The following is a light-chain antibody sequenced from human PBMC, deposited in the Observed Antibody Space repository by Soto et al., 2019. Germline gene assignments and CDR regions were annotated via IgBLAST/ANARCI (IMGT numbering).Light chain of an antibody. V-gene: IGKV1-5*01. CDR3: QQYNSYPWT. Sequence: DIHANLSPSTLSASVGDRVAITCRASQSISSWLAWYQQKPGKAPKLLIYDASSLESGVPSRFSGSGSGTEFTLTISSLQPDDFATYYCQQYNSYPWTFGQGTKVDIK. CDR2: DAS. CDR1: QSISSW. J-gene: IGKJ1*01.